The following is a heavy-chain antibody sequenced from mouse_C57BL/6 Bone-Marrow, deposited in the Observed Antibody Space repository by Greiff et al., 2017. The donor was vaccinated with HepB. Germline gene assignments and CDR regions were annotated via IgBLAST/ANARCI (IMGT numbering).Heavy chain of an antibody. D-gene: IGHD3-2*02. CDR3: ARGSQTAQVPWFAY. Sequence: QVQLKQPGAELVRPGTSVKLSCKASGYTFTSYWMHWVKQRPGHGLEWIGEILPGSGSTNYNEKFKGKATFTADTSSNTAYMQLSSLTTEDSAIYYCARGSQTAQVPWFAYWGQGTLVTVSA. CDR2: ILPGSGST. J-gene: IGHJ3*01. V-gene: IGHV1-9*01. CDR1: GYTFTSYW.